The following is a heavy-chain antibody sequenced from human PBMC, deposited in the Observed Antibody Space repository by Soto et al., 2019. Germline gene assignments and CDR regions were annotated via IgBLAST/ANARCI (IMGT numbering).Heavy chain of an antibody. CDR3: ARGSREGGYYFQIDY. Sequence: PSETLSLTCAVSGGSISSGGYSWSWIRQPPGKGLEWIGYIYHSGSTYYNPSLKSRVTISVDRSKNQFSLKLSSVTAADTAVYYCARGSREGGYYFQIDYWGQGTLVTVSS. CDR1: GGSISSGGYS. V-gene: IGHV4-30-2*01. CDR2: IYHSGST. D-gene: IGHD3-22*01. J-gene: IGHJ4*02.